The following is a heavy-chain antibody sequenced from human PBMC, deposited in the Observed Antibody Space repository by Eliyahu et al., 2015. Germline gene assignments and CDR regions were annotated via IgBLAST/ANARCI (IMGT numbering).Heavy chain of an antibody. CDR1: GFTFSSYG. J-gene: IGHJ5*02. Sequence: VQLVESGGGVVQPGRSLRLSCAASGFTFSSYGMHWVRQAPGKGLEWVAVIWYDGSNKYYADSVKGRFTISRDNSKNTLYLQMNSLRAEDTAVYYCAREIAVAGIFSYNWFDPWGQGTLVTVSS. V-gene: IGHV3-33*01. D-gene: IGHD6-19*01. CDR2: IWYDGSNK. CDR3: AREIAVAGIFSYNWFDP.